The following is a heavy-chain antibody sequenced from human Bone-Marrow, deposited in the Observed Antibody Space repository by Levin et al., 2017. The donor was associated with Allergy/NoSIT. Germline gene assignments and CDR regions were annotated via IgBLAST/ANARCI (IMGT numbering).Heavy chain of an antibody. D-gene: IGHD6-19*01. CDR3: AKAVAGTGTRPL. Sequence: GESLKISCAASGFTFSSYGMHWVRQAPGKGLEWVAVIWYDGSDKYYVDSVKGRFTISRDNSKKTLYLQMNSLRAEDTAVYYCAKAVAGTGTRPLWGQGTLVTVSS. V-gene: IGHV3-33*06. J-gene: IGHJ4*02. CDR2: IWYDGSDK. CDR1: GFTFSSYG.